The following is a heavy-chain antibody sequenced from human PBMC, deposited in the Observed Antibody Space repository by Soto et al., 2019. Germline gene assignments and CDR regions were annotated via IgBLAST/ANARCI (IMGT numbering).Heavy chain of an antibody. J-gene: IGHJ4*02. D-gene: IGHD2-21*02. CDR1: GFTFSDYY. CDR3: ARIQRGGAWGGDY. Sequence: PGGSLRLSCAASGFTFSDYYMSWIRQAPGKGLEWISYISSSGNTIYYADSVKGRFTISRDNAKNSVYLQMNSLRAEDTAVYYCARIQRGGAWGGDYWGQGTLVTVSS. CDR2: ISSSGNTI. V-gene: IGHV3-11*01.